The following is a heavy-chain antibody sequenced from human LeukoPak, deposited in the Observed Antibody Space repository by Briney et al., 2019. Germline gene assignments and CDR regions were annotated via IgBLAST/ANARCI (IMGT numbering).Heavy chain of an antibody. V-gene: IGHV4-30-4*01. J-gene: IGHJ6*02. CDR2: IYYSGST. CDR3: ARAWAKQDYYYYGMDV. Sequence: PSQTLSLTCTVSGGSISSGDYYWSWIRQPPGKGLEWIGYIYYSGSTYYNPSLKSRVTISVDTSKNQFSLKLSSVTAADTAVYYCARAWAKQDYYYYGMDVWGQGTTVTVSS. CDR1: GGSISSGDYY.